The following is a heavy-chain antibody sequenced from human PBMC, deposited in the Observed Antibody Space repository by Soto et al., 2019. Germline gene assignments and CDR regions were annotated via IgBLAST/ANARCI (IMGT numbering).Heavy chain of an antibody. V-gene: IGHV2-5*02. CDR3: ARGRVHFEN. D-gene: IGHD3-10*01. CDR1: GFSLSSSGEG. Sequence: QITLKESGPTQVKATQTLTLTCVVSGFSLSSSGEGVGWFRQPPGQALEWLALIYWDDDKRFRPSLKNRLTITKDISKNQVVLTMTNMAPLDTATYYCARGRVHFENWGPGTLVTVSS. CDR2: IYWDDDK. J-gene: IGHJ4*02.